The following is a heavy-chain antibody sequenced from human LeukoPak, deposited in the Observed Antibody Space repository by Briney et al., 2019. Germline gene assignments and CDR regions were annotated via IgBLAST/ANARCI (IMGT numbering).Heavy chain of an antibody. CDR2: MNPNSGNT. D-gene: IGHD3-9*01. Sequence: EASVKVSCKASGYTFTSYDINWVRQATGQGLEWMGWMNPNSGNTGYAQKFQGRVTMTRNTSISTAYMELSSLRSEDTAVYYCARGGEAHGYFDWLLNRWETVDYWGQGTLVTVSS. J-gene: IGHJ4*02. CDR3: ARGGEAHGYFDWLLNRWETVDY. CDR1: GYTFTSYD. V-gene: IGHV1-8*01.